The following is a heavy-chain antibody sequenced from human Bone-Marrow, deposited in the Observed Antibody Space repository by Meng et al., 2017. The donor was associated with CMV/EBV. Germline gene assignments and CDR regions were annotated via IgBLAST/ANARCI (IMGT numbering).Heavy chain of an antibody. CDR1: GYTFTSYG. D-gene: IGHD6-13*01. Sequence: ASVKVSCKASGYTFTSYGISWVRQAPGQGLEWMGWISAYNGNTNYAQKLQGRVTMTTDTSTSTAYMELRSLRSDDTAVYYCARGLRGSSWYDYYGMDVWGQGTTVTVSS. CDR2: ISAYNGNT. CDR3: ARGLRGSSWYDYYGMDV. J-gene: IGHJ6*02. V-gene: IGHV1-18*01.